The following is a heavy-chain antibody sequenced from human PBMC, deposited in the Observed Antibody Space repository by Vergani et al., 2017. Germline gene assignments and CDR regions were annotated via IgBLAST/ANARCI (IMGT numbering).Heavy chain of an antibody. D-gene: IGHD6-13*01. CDR1: GFTFSSYS. CDR3: ARVIAAAVSDC. CDR2: ISSSSSYI. J-gene: IGHJ4*02. V-gene: IGHV3-21*01. Sequence: EVQLVESGGGLVKPGGSLRLSCAASGFTFSSYSMNWVRQAPGKGLEWVSSISSSSSYIYYADSVNGRFTISRDNAKNSLYLQMNSLMAEDSGVDYCARVIAAAVSDCWGEGTLVTVSA.